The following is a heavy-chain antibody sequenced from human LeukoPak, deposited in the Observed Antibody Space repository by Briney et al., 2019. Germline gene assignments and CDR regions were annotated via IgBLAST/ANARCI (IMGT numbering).Heavy chain of an antibody. Sequence: GSSVKVSCKASGGTFSSYAISWVRQAPGQGLEWMGGIIPIFGTANYAQKFQGRVTITADESTSTAYMELSSLRSEDTAVYYCARDLRAVAGIPQLGDYWGQGTLVSVSS. J-gene: IGHJ4*02. V-gene: IGHV1-69*01. CDR3: ARDLRAVAGIPQLGDY. D-gene: IGHD6-19*01. CDR2: IIPIFGTA. CDR1: GGTFSSYA.